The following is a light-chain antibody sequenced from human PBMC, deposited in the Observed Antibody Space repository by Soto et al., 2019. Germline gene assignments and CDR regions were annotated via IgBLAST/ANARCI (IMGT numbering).Light chain of an antibody. Sequence: EIVLTQSPGTLSLSPGERATLSCRASQSVSSNYITWYQQKPGQAPRRLIYGASTRATGIPVRFSGSGSGTDFTLTISRLEPEDFAVYYCQQYGSSGTFGQGTKVDIK. CDR3: QQYGSSGT. J-gene: IGKJ1*01. CDR1: QSVSSNY. CDR2: GAS. V-gene: IGKV3-20*01.